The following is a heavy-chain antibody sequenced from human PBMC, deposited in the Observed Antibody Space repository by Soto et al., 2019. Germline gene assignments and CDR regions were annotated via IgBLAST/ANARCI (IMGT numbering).Heavy chain of an antibody. V-gene: IGHV3-30-3*01. Sequence: GGSLRLSCAASGFTFSSYAMHWVRQAPGKGLEWVAVISYDGSNKYYADSVKGRFTISRDNSKNTLYLQMNSLRAEDTAVYYCARDGTGTGTGGSDYWGQGTLV. D-gene: IGHD1-1*01. CDR3: ARDGTGTGTGGSDY. J-gene: IGHJ4*02. CDR2: ISYDGSNK. CDR1: GFTFSSYA.